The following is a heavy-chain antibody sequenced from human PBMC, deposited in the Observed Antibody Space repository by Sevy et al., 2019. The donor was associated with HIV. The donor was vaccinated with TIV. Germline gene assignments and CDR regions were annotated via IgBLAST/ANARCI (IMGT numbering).Heavy chain of an antibody. D-gene: IGHD6-13*01. CDR1: GFTFSGSA. V-gene: IGHV3-73*01. CDR2: IRSKANSYAT. J-gene: IGHJ5*02. CDR3: TRAIASSSAVP. Sequence: GGSLRLSCAASGFTFSGSAMHWVRQASGKGLEWVGRIRSKANSYATAYAASVKGRFTISRDDSKNTAYLQMNSLKTEDTAVYYCTRAIASSSAVPWGQRTLVTVSS.